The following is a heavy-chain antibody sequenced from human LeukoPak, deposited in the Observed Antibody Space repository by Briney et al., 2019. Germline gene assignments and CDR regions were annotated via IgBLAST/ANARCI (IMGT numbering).Heavy chain of an antibody. Sequence: SDTLSLTCTVSGGSLTNYYWSWIRQPPGKGLEWIGFKYYSGATNYNPFLKSRVTISLDASKNQFSLKLSSVTAADTAVYYCAREAVPNYMDVWGTGTTVTVSS. V-gene: IGHV4-59*07. CDR3: AREAVPNYMDV. CDR2: KYYSGAT. J-gene: IGHJ6*03. CDR1: GGSLTNYY. D-gene: IGHD2-2*01.